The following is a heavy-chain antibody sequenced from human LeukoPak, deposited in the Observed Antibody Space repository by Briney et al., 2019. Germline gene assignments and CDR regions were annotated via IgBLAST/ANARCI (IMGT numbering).Heavy chain of an antibody. CDR3: ARPDDYGDYVFGGAFDI. CDR2: IYYSGST. D-gene: IGHD4-17*01. Sequence: SETLSLTCTVSAGSISSSSYYWGWIRQPPGKGLEWIGSIYYSGSTYYNPSLKSRVTISVDTSKNQFSLKLSSVTAADTAVYYCARPDDYGDYVFGGAFDIWGQGTMVTVSS. J-gene: IGHJ3*02. V-gene: IGHV4-39*01. CDR1: AGSISSSSYY.